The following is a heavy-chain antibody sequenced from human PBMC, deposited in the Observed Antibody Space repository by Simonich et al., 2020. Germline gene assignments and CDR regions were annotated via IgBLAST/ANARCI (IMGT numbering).Heavy chain of an antibody. CDR2: ISWNSGSI. Sequence: VQLVESGGGLVQPGRSLRLSCAASGFTFDVYAMHWVRQAPGKGLEGVSGISWNSGSIGYADSVKGRFTISRDNAKNSLYLQMNSLRAEDMALYYCAKDIAAAGAEYFQHWGQGTLVTVSS. V-gene: IGHV3-9*03. CDR3: AKDIAAAGAEYFQH. CDR1: GFTFDVYA. J-gene: IGHJ1*01. D-gene: IGHD6-13*01.